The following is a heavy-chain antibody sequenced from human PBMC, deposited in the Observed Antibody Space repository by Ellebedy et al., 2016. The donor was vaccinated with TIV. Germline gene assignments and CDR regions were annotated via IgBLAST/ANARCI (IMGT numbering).Heavy chain of an antibody. V-gene: IGHV1-69*13. Sequence: SVKVSXXASGGTFSSYAISWVRQAPGQGLEWMGGIIPIFGSANYAQKFQGRVTIIADESTSTAYMELSILRSEDTAVYYCARDRLSEVLNGGLGVNQLLAPYYMDVWGKGTTVTVSS. J-gene: IGHJ6*03. D-gene: IGHD2-2*01. CDR2: IIPIFGSA. CDR1: GGTFSSYA. CDR3: ARDRLSEVLNGGLGVNQLLAPYYMDV.